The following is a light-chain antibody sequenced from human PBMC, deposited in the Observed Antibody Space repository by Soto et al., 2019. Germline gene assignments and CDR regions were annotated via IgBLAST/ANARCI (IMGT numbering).Light chain of an antibody. CDR3: QQYNSYPLT. J-gene: IGKJ4*01. V-gene: IGKV1-5*03. CDR2: KAS. Sequence: DVQMTQSPSTLSASVGDRVTITCRASQSISTWLAWYQQKPGKAPKLLIYKASSLESGVPSRFSGSGSGTEFTFTISSLQPDDFASYYCQQYNSYPLTFGGGTKVAIK. CDR1: QSISTW.